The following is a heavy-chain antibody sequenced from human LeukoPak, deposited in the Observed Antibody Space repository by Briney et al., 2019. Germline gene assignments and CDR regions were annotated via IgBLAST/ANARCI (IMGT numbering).Heavy chain of an antibody. V-gene: IGHV1-69*05. J-gene: IGHJ5*02. CDR3: ARDTATIYGDSDPNWFDP. Sequence: SVMVSCKASGGTFSSYAISWVRQAPGQGLEWIGRIIPIFGTANYAQKFQGRVTITTDESTSTAYMELSSLRSEDTAVYYCARDTATIYGDSDPNWFDPWGQGTLVTVSS. CDR1: GGTFSSYA. D-gene: IGHD4-17*01. CDR2: IIPIFGTA.